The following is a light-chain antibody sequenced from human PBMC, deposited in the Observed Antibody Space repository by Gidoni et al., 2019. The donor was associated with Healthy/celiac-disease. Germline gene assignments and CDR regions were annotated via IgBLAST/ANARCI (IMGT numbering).Light chain of an antibody. CDR1: KLGDKY. V-gene: IGLV3-1*01. Sequence: SYELTQPPSVSVSPGQTASITCSGDKLGDKYACWYQQKPGQSPVLVIYQDSKRPSGIPERFSGSNSGNTATLTISGTQAMDEADYYCQAWDSSTALVFGRGTKLTVL. CDR3: QAWDSSTALV. CDR2: QDS. J-gene: IGLJ2*01.